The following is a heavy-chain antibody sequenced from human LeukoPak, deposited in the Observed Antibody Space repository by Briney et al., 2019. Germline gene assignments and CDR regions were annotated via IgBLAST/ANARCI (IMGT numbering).Heavy chain of an antibody. J-gene: IGHJ4*02. CDR3: GRENWSIDY. D-gene: IGHD1-1*01. CDR2: INQDGSTA. CDR1: GFTFTTYY. Sequence: PGGSLRLSCAASGFTFTTYYMTWVRQAPGKGLEWVANINQDGSTAYYVDSVKGRFTFSRDNTKNTVYPQMNSLRAEDTAVYYCGRENWSIDYWGQGTLVTVST. V-gene: IGHV3-7*01.